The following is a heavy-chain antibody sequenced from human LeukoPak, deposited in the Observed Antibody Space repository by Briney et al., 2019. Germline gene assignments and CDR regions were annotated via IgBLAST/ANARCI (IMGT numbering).Heavy chain of an antibody. CDR1: GGTFSSYT. D-gene: IGHD2-2*01. Sequence: SVKVSCKASGGTFSSYTISWVRQAPGQGLEWMGRIIPILGIANYAQKFQGRVTITADKSTSTAYMELSSLRSEDTAVYYCARVIERDCSSTSCYFGPWGQGTLVTVSS. V-gene: IGHV1-69*02. J-gene: IGHJ5*02. CDR2: IIPILGIA. CDR3: ARVIERDCSSTSCYFGP.